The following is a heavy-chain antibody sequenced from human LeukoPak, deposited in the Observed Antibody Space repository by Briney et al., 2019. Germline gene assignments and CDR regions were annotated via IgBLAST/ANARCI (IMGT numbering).Heavy chain of an antibody. CDR2: TNPTSGDT. V-gene: IGHV1-2*02. J-gene: IGHJ4*02. D-gene: IGHD3-22*01. CDR3: ARGVVYYRLDF. Sequence: GASVTVSCKASGYTLTDYYIHWVRQAPGQGLEWMGWTNPTSGDTNYAQRFQGRVTMTRDTSTSTAYMELSGLRPDDTAIYYCARGVVYYRLDFWGQGALVAVSS. CDR1: GYTLTDYY.